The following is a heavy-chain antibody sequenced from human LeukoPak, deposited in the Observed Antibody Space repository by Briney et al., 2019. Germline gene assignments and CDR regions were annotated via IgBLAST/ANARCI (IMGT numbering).Heavy chain of an antibody. CDR1: GFTFSSYS. CDR3: ARDLRHPVGGTSY. CDR2: ISPSSNYI. J-gene: IGHJ4*02. Sequence: GGSLRLSCAASGFTFSSYSMNWVRQAPGKGLEWVSSISPSSNYIYYADSVKGRFTISRDNAKTSLYLQMNSLRAEDTAVYYCARDLRHPVGGTSYWGQGTLVTVSS. V-gene: IGHV3-21*01. D-gene: IGHD4-23*01.